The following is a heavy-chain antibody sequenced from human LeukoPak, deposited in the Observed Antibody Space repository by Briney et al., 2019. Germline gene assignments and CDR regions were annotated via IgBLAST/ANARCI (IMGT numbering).Heavy chain of an antibody. V-gene: IGHV4-39*07. CDR1: GGSISSSSYY. CDR3: ARNGDLCLEY. Sequence: SETLSLTCTVSGGSISSSSYYWGWIRQPPGKGLEWIGSIYYSGSTYYNPSLKSRVTISVDTSKNQFSLKLSSVTAADTAVYYCARNGDLCLEYWGQGALVTVSS. CDR2: IYYSGST. D-gene: IGHD4-17*01. J-gene: IGHJ4*02.